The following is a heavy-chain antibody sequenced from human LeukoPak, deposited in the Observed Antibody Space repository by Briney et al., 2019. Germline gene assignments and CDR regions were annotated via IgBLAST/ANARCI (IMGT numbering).Heavy chain of an antibody. J-gene: IGHJ3*02. CDR1: GFSLSTSGVG. CDR3: AHQTNPQLANLDAFDI. CDR2: IYWNDDK. D-gene: IGHD2-2*01. Sequence: GSGPTLVKPTQTLTLTCTFSGFSLSTSGVGVGWIRQPPGKALEWLALIYWNDDKRYSPSLKSRLTITKDTSKNQVVLTMTNMDPVEKAPNFCAHQTNPQLANLDAFDIWGQGTMVTVSS. V-gene: IGHV2-5*01.